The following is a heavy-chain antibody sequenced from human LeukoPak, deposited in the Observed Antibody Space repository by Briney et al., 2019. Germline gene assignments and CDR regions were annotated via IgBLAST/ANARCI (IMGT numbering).Heavy chain of an antibody. CDR2: ISSSGGTT. D-gene: IGHD4-17*01. Sequence: GGSLRLSCAASGFTFSNAWMSWVRQAPGKGLEWVSAISSSGGTTYYADSVKGRFTISRDNSKNTLYLQMNSLRAEDTAVYYCAKDIDYGDYVVSWGQGTLVTVSS. CDR1: GFTFSNAW. V-gene: IGHV3-23*01. J-gene: IGHJ4*02. CDR3: AKDIDYGDYVVS.